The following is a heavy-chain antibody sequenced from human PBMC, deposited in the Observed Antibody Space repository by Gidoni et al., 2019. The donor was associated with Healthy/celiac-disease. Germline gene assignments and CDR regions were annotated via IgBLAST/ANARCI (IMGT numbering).Heavy chain of an antibody. CDR3: TGVPGDYYYYGMDV. CDR1: GFTFSGSA. Sequence: EVQLVESGGGLVQPGGSLKLSCAASGFTFSGSAMHWVRQASGKGLEWVGRIRSKANSYATAYAASVKGRFTISRDDSKNTAYLQMNSLKTEDTAVYYCTGVPGDYYYYGMDVWGQGTTVTVSS. V-gene: IGHV3-73*01. CDR2: IRSKANSYAT. D-gene: IGHD2-2*01. J-gene: IGHJ6*02.